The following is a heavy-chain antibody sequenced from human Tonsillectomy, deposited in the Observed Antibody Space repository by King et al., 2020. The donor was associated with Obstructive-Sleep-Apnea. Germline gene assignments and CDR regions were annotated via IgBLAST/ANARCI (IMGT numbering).Heavy chain of an antibody. CDR1: GGSISSSNYY. V-gene: IGHV4-39*07. CDR2: VYYSGST. Sequence: QLQESGPGLVKPSETLSLTCTVSGGSISSSNYYWGWIRQPPGKGLEWIGSVYYSGSTYYSPSLKSRVTISVDTSKNQFSLKLSSVTAADTAVYYCARDTGRHLVRKRLHWFDPWGQGTLVPVSS. J-gene: IGHJ5*02. D-gene: IGHD6-6*01. CDR3: ARDTGRHLVRKRLHWFDP.